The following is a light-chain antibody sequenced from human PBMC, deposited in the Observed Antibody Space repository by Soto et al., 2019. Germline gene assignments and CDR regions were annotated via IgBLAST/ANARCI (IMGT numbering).Light chain of an antibody. CDR2: GAS. CDR3: QRYNTVPWT. CDR1: LAISDY. Sequence: DIQMTQSPSSLSAFVGDRVAITCRARLAISDYLAWYQQKPGKVPKLLIYGASTLQPGVPSRFAGSGSGTEFSRTITSLQSEDVATYYCQRYNTVPWTFGQGTKVEIQ. V-gene: IGKV1-27*01. J-gene: IGKJ1*01.